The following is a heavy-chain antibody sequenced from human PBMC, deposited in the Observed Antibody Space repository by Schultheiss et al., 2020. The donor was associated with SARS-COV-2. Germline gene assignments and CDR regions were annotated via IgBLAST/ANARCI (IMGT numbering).Heavy chain of an antibody. V-gene: IGHV3-9*01. Sequence: GGSLRLSCAASGFTFDDYAMHWVRQAPGKGLEWVSGISWNSGSIGYADSVKGRFTISRDNSKNTLYLQMNSLRAEDTAVYYCAKETAAGTDYWGQGTLVTVSS. CDR1: GFTFDDYA. J-gene: IGHJ4*02. CDR3: AKETAAGTDY. D-gene: IGHD6-13*01. CDR2: ISWNSGSI.